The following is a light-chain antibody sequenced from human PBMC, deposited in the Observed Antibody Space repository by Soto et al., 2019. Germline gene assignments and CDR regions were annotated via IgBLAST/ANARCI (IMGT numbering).Light chain of an antibody. J-gene: IGLJ2*01. CDR1: SGHSSYA. Sequence: QPVLTQSPSASASLGASVKLTCTLSSGHSSYAIAWHQQQPEKGPRYLMKLNSDGSHSKGDGIPDRFSRSSSGAERYLTISSLQSEDEADYYCQTWGTGILVFGGGTKLTVL. V-gene: IGLV4-69*01. CDR3: QTWGTGILV. CDR2: LNSDGSH.